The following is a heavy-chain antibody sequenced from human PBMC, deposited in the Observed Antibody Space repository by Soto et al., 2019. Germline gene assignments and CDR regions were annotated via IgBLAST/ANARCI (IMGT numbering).Heavy chain of an antibody. V-gene: IGHV1-18*01. D-gene: IGHD1-7*01. CDR2: ISANNGST. J-gene: IGHJ4*02. CDR1: GYTFTSYG. Sequence: ASVRVSCKASGYTFTSYGISWVRQAPGQGLEWMGWISANNGSTNYAQKLQGWVTMTRDTSTSTAYMELSRLRSDDTAVYYCARGTRNWNYDYWGQGTLVTVSS. CDR3: ARGTRNWNYDY.